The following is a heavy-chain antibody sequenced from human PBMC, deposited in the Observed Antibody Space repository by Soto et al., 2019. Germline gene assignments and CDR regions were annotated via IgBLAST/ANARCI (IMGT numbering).Heavy chain of an antibody. Sequence: GGSLRLSCAASGFTFSSYAMSWVRQAPGKGLEWVSAISGSGGSTYYADSVKGRFTISRDNSKNTLYLQMNSLRAEDTAVYYCAISPVVTAARYYFDYWGQGTLVTVSS. CDR3: AISPVVTAARYYFDY. D-gene: IGHD2-2*01. V-gene: IGHV3-23*01. CDR2: ISGSGGST. CDR1: GFTFSSYA. J-gene: IGHJ4*02.